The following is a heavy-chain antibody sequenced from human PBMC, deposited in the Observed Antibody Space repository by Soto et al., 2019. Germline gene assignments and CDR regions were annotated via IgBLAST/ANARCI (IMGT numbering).Heavy chain of an antibody. CDR3: ARDRDWAFDF. D-gene: IGHD3-9*01. CDR2: IFVDSTII. V-gene: IGHV3-48*04. J-gene: IGHJ4*02. CDR1: GFTFSSYS. Sequence: GESLKISCVASGFTFSSYSMVWVRQAPGKGLEWISYIFVDSTIIYYADSVKGRFTVSRDNAQNSLFLLMNSLRAEDTAIYYCARDRDWAFDFWGQGALVTVSS.